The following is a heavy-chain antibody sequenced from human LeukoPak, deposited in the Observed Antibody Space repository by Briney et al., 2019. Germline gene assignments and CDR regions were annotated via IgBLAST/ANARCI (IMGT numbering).Heavy chain of an antibody. J-gene: IGHJ4*02. CDR1: GFTFSGSA. Sequence: SGGSLRLSCAASGFTFSGSAMHWVRQASGEGLEWVGRIRSKANSYATAYAASVKGRFTISRDDSKNTAYLQMNSLKTEDTAVYYCTRRGSGSYLTFDYWGQGTLVTVSS. D-gene: IGHD3-10*01. V-gene: IGHV3-73*01. CDR3: TRRGSGSYLTFDY. CDR2: IRSKANSYAT.